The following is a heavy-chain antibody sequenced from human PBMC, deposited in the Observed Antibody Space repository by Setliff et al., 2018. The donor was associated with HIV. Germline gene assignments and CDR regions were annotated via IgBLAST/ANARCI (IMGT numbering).Heavy chain of an antibody. CDR2: IWYDGRSK. V-gene: IGHV3-30*02. CDR1: GFTFSSYG. J-gene: IGHJ4*02. CDR3: AAGGVRGVIWG. Sequence: GGSLRLSCAASGFTFSSYGMHWVRQAPGKGLEGVAVIWYDGRSKYYAESVKGRFTISRDNWKNTVYLEMNRLRPDDTAMYFCAAGGVRGVIWGWGQGTLVTVS. D-gene: IGHD3-10*02.